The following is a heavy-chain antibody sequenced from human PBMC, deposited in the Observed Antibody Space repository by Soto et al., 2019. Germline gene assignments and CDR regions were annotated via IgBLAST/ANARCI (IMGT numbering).Heavy chain of an antibody. CDR3: VGFWSGYAYYYYGMDV. Sequence: PSETLSLTCAVYGGSFSGYYWSWIRQPPGKGPEWIGEINHSGSTNYNPSLKSRVTISVDTSKNQFSLKLSSVTAADTAVYYCVGFWSGYAYYYYGMDVWGQGTTVTVSS. V-gene: IGHV4-34*01. D-gene: IGHD3-3*01. CDR1: GGSFSGYY. J-gene: IGHJ6*02. CDR2: INHSGST.